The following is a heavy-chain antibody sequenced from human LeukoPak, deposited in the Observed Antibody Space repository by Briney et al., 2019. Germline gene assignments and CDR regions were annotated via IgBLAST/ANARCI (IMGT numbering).Heavy chain of an antibody. D-gene: IGHD4-23*01. CDR1: GYTFTGYY. Sequence: ASVKVSCKASGYTFTGYYMHWVRQAPGQGLEWMGWINPNSGGTNYAQKFQGRVTMTRDTSISTAYMELSRLRSDDTAVYYCARDSPTTVVTPPDYWGQGTLVTVSS. V-gene: IGHV1-2*02. J-gene: IGHJ4*02. CDR2: INPNSGGT. CDR3: ARDSPTTVVTPPDY.